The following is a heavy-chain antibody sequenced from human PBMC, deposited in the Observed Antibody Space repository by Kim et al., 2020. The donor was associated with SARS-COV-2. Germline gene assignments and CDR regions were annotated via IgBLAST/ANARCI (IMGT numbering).Heavy chain of an antibody. CDR2: IRSKANSYAT. V-gene: IGHV3-73*01. CDR3: TRQGLWFGEYDYGMDV. Sequence: GGSLRLSCAASGFTFSGSAMHWVRQASGKGLEWVGRIRSKANSYATAYAASVKGRFTISRDDSKNTAYLQMNSLKTEDTAVYYCTRQGLWFGEYDYGMDVWGQGTTVTVSS. J-gene: IGHJ6*02. D-gene: IGHD3-10*01. CDR1: GFTFSGSA.